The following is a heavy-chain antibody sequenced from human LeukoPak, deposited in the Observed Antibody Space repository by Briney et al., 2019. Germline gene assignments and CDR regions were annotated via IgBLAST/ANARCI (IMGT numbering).Heavy chain of an antibody. CDR3: AREIVSGSYWPWFDP. D-gene: IGHD1-26*01. CDR2: INHSGST. Sequence: SETLSLTCAVYGGSFSDYYWSWIRQPPGKGLEWIGEINHSGSTNYNPSLKSRVTISVDTSKNQFSRKLSSVTAADTAVYYCAREIVSGSYWPWFDPWGQGTLVTVSS. CDR1: GGSFSDYY. V-gene: IGHV4-34*01. J-gene: IGHJ5*02.